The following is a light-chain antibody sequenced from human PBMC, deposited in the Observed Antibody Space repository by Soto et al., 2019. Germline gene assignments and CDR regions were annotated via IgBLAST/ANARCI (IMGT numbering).Light chain of an antibody. CDR3: QQRSIWPWT. V-gene: IGKV3-11*01. CDR2: DAS. CDR1: QSVSNY. J-gene: IGKJ1*01. Sequence: EIVLTQSPATLSLSPGERATLSCWASQSVSNYFVWYQQKPGQAPRLLIYDASKRATGIPARFSGSGSGTDFNLTISSLEPEDFAVYYCQQRSIWPWTFGQGTKVEI.